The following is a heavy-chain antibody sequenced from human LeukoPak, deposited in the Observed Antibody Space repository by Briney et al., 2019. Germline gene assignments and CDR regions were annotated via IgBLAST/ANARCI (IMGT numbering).Heavy chain of an antibody. CDR2: INSDGSST. CDR1: GFTFSSHW. D-gene: IGHD3-22*01. CDR3: ARGSWDYYDSSGNDY. J-gene: IGHJ4*02. V-gene: IGHV3-74*01. Sequence: GGSLRLSCAASGFTFSSHWMHWVRQAPGKGLVWVSRINSDGSSTSYADSVKGRFTISRDNAKNTLYLQMNSLRAEDTAVYYCARGSWDYYDSSGNDYWGQGTLVTVSS.